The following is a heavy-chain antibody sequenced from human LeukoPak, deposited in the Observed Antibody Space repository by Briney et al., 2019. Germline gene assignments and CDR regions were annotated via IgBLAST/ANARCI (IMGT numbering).Heavy chain of an antibody. CDR2: ISGSGDKT. J-gene: IGHJ4*02. Sequence: GALKLSCAASGFSFSTYAMTWVRQAPGKGVEWVSSISGSGDKTYYAESVKGRFTISRDNSKNTLFLQMNSLRAEDTAIFYCAKRSAYTTGWFFDLWGQGILVTVSS. CDR3: AKRSAYTTGWFFDL. V-gene: IGHV3-23*01. CDR1: GFSFSTYA. D-gene: IGHD6-19*01.